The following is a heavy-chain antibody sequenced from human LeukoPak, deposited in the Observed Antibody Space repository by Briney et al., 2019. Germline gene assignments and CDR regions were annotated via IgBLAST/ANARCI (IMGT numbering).Heavy chain of an antibody. Sequence: GGSLRLSCAASGFTFSSYSMNWVRQAPGKGLEWVSSISSSSSYIYYADSVKGRFTISRDNAKNSLYLQMNSLGAEDTAVYYCARDGLYSSSWDLDYWGQGTLVTVSS. CDR2: ISSSSSYI. CDR3: ARDGLYSSSWDLDY. D-gene: IGHD6-6*01. V-gene: IGHV3-21*01. CDR1: GFTFSSYS. J-gene: IGHJ4*02.